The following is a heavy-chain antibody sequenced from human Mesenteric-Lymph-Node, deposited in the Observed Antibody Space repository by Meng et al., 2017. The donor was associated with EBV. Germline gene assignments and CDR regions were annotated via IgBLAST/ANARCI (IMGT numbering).Heavy chain of an antibody. D-gene: IGHD3-22*01. CDR2: IDHSGRT. V-gene: IGHV4-4*02. CDR1: GGSISGPHW. CDR3: ARAGSSGYSSFDY. J-gene: IGHJ4*02. Sequence: VLLQESGPALVQPSGPLSLTCAVSGGSISGPHWWSWARQPPGKGLEWIGEIDHSGRTNYNPPLKSRVTISVDKSKSEFSLKLSSVTAADTAVYYCARAGSSGYSSFDYWGQGILVTVSS.